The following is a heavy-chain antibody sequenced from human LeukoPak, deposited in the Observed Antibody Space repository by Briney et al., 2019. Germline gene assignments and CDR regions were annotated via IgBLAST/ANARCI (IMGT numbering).Heavy chain of an antibody. Sequence: SETLSLTCTVSGGSISSYYWSWIRQPPGEGLEWIGYIYYSGSTNYNPSLKSRVTISVDTSKNQFSLKLTSVTAADAAVYYCARNGGSYTFDIWGQGTMVTVSS. CDR3: ARNGGSYTFDI. J-gene: IGHJ3*02. CDR2: IYYSGST. V-gene: IGHV4-59*01. CDR1: GGSISSYY. D-gene: IGHD1-26*01.